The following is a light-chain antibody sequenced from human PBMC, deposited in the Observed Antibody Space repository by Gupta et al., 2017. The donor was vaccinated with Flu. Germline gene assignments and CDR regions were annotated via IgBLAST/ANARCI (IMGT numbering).Light chain of an antibody. V-gene: IGKV4-1*01. Sequence: KSSQSVLYSSNNKNYLAWYQQKPGQPPKLLIYWASTRESGVPDRFSGSGSGTDFTLTISSLQAEDVAVYYCQQYYSTPPPTFGPGTKVEIK. CDR1: QSVLYSSNNKNY. CDR3: QQYYSTPPPT. CDR2: WAS. J-gene: IGKJ3*01.